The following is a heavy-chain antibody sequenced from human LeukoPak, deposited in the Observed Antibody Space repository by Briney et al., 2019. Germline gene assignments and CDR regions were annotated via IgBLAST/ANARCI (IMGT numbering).Heavy chain of an antibody. J-gene: IGHJ3*01. CDR2: SYPGDSDT. V-gene: IGHV5-51*01. CDR1: GYSFTSYW. D-gene: IGHD2-15*01. CDR3: ARPVGYCSGGSCYDPGAFDL. Sequence: GESLKISCKGSGYSFTSYWIGWVRQMPGKGLEWMGISYPGDSDTRYSPSFQGQVTISADKSISTAYLQWSSLKASDTAMYYCARPVGYCSGGSCYDPGAFDLWGQGTMVTVSS.